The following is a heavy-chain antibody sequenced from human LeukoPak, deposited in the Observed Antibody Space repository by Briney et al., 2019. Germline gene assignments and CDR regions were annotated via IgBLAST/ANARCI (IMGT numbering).Heavy chain of an antibody. V-gene: IGHV4-59*01. Sequence: KASETLSLTCTVSVGSISSYYWSWLRQPPGKAREWIGYIYYSGSTNYNPSLKSRVTISVDTSKNQFSLKLSSVTAADTAVYYCAREDDSSGYYTWGQGTLVTVSS. CDR1: VGSISSYY. D-gene: IGHD3-22*01. J-gene: IGHJ4*02. CDR2: IYYSGST. CDR3: AREDDSSGYYT.